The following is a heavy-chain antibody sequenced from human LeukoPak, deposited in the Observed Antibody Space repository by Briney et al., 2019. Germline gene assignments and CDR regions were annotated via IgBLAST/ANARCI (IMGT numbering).Heavy chain of an antibody. CDR2: INPNSGAT. J-gene: IGHJ4*02. Sequence: ASVKVSCKASGYTFAAYYIHWVRQAPGQGLEWMGWINPNSGATNYAQKFQGRVTMTRDTSITTGYMELSSLRSEDTAVYYCATVIRVAQQSPYYDFWSGLYRGFFGYWGQGTLVTVSS. V-gene: IGHV1-2*02. D-gene: IGHD3-3*01. CDR1: GYTFAAYY. CDR3: ATVIRVAQQSPYYDFWSGLYRGFFGY.